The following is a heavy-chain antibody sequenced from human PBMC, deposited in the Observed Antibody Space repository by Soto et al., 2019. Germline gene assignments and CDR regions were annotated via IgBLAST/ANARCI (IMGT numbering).Heavy chain of an antibody. J-gene: IGHJ5*02. V-gene: IGHV4-30-4*01. CDR3: ATSITIFGVVKENWFDP. Sequence: QVQLRESGPGLVKPSQTLSLTCTVSGGSISSGDYYWSWIRQPPGKGLEWIGYIYYSGSTYYNPSLKSRVTISVDTSKNQFSLKLSSVTAADTAVYYCATSITIFGVVKENWFDPWGQGTLVTVSS. CDR1: GGSISSGDYY. D-gene: IGHD3-3*01. CDR2: IYYSGST.